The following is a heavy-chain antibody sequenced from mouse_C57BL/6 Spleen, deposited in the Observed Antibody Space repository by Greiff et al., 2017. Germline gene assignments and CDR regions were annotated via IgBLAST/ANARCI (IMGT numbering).Heavy chain of an antibody. CDR3: ARHRLGLAY. Sequence: EVQLQESGGGLVQPGGSLKLSCAASGFTFSDYGMAWVRQAPRKGPEWVAFISNLAYSIYYADTVTGRFTISRENAKNTLYLEMSSLRSEDTAMYYCARHRLGLAYWGQGTLVTVSA. CDR2: ISNLAYSI. V-gene: IGHV5-15*01. CDR1: GFTFSDYG. J-gene: IGHJ3*01. D-gene: IGHD3-2*02.